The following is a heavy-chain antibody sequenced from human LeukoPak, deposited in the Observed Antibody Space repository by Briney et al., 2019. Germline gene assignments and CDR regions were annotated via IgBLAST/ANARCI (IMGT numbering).Heavy chain of an antibody. J-gene: IGHJ4*02. CDR3: ARDSTDFDC. CDR2: ISSSSSYI. CDR1: GFTFSSYS. Sequence: GGSLRLSCAASGFTFSSYSMNWVRQAPGKGLEWVSSISSSSSYIYYADSVKDRFTISTDNAKNSLYLQMNSLRAEDTAVYYCARDSTDFDCWGQGTLVTVSS. V-gene: IGHV3-21*01.